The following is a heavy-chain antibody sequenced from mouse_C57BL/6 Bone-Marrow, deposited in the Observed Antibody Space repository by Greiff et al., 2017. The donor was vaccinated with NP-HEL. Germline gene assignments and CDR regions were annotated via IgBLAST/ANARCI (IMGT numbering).Heavy chain of an antibody. Sequence: VLLQQSGAELAKPGASVKISCKASGYAFSSYGMNWVKQRPGKGLEWIGQIYPGGGDTNYNGKFKGKATLTADNSSSTAYMQLSSLTSEDSAVYCCAGYAAWFAYWGQGTLVTVSA. CDR1: GYAFSSYG. CDR2: IYPGGGDT. J-gene: IGHJ3*01. CDR3: AGYAAWFAY. V-gene: IGHV1-80*01. D-gene: IGHD1-2*01.